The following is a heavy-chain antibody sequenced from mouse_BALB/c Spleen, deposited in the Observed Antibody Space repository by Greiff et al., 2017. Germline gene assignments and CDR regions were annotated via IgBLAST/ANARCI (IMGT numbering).Heavy chain of an antibody. CDR2: IDPANGNT. CDR3: ARDTTVVGAY. Sequence: VQLKESGAELVKPGASVKLSCTASGFNIKDTYMHWVKQRPEQGLEWIGRIDPANGNTKYDPKFQGKATITADTSSNTAYLQLSSLTSEDTAVYYCARDTTVVGAYWGQGTLVTVSA. V-gene: IGHV14-3*02. J-gene: IGHJ3*01. D-gene: IGHD1-1*01. CDR1: GFNIKDTY.